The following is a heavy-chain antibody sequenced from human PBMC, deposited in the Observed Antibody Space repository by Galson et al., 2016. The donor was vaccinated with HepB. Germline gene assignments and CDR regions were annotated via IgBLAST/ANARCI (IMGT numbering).Heavy chain of an antibody. CDR3: AKDRTLSSDYFDS. CDR1: GFTFSSYA. V-gene: IGHV3-23*01. CDR2: ISATGGST. Sequence: SLRLSCAASGFTFSSYAMSWVRQTPEKGLEWVSSISATGGSTHYADSVKGRFTISRDNSENTLYLQMDSLRAEDTALYYRAKDRTLSSDYFDSWGQGTLVTVSS. J-gene: IGHJ4*02.